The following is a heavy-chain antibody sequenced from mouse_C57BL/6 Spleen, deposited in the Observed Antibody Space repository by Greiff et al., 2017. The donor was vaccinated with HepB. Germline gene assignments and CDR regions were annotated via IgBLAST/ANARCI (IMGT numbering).Heavy chain of an antibody. D-gene: IGHD1-1*01. CDR2: ISDGGSYT. CDR3: ARAPITTVVAPFAY. CDR1: GFTFSSYA. Sequence: DVHLVESGGGLVKPGGSLKLSCAASGFTFSSYAMSWVRQTPEKRLEWVATISDGGSYTYYPDNVKGRFTISRDNAKNNLYLQMSHLKSEDTAMYYCARAPITTVVAPFAYWGQGTLVTVSA. J-gene: IGHJ3*01. V-gene: IGHV5-4*01.